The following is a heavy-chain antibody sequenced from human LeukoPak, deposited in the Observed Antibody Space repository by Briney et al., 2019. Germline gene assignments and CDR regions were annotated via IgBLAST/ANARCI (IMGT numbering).Heavy chain of an antibody. Sequence: GESLKISCKGFGYTFSTYWIGWVRQMPGKGLEWMGIIYPDDSDTRYRPSFQGQVTISVDKSISTAYLQWGSLKASDTAMYYCVRRIGSYYDPAFDMWGPGTMVTVSS. V-gene: IGHV5-51*01. CDR3: VRRIGSYYDPAFDM. CDR2: IYPDDSDT. J-gene: IGHJ3*02. CDR1: GYTFSTYW. D-gene: IGHD1-26*01.